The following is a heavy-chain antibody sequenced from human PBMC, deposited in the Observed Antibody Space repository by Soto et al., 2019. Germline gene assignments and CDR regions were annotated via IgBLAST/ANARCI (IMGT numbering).Heavy chain of an antibody. Sequence: GSLRLSCAASGFTVSTKYMSWVRQAPGKGLEWVSVIYSGGSTFYADSVRGRFTISRDNSKNTVNLQMHSLRAEDTAVYYRARDPWAADYWGQGTLVTVSS. D-gene: IGHD3-16*01. J-gene: IGHJ4*02. CDR1: GFTVSTKY. CDR3: ARDPWAADY. CDR2: IYSGGST. V-gene: IGHV3-66*01.